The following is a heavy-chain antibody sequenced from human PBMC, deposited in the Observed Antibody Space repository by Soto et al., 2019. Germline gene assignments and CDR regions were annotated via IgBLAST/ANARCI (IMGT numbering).Heavy chain of an antibody. V-gene: IGHV4-39*01. CDR3: ARLPYSTSLDY. D-gene: IGHD1-26*01. J-gene: IGHJ4*02. CDR1: GGSISSSSYY. Sequence: QVKLQESGPGLVKPSETLSLTCTVSGGSISSSSYYWGWIRQPPGKGLEWIGTIYFSGSTYYNPSLKSRVTIYVDTSKNQFSRKLSSVTAADTAVYYCARLPYSTSLDYWGQGTLVTVSS. CDR2: IYFSGST.